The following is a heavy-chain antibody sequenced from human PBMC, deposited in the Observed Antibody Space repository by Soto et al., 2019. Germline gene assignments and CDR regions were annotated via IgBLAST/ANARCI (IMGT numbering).Heavy chain of an antibody. CDR1: GGSISSSSYF. V-gene: IGHV4-39*01. D-gene: IGHD2-21*02. CDR3: ARRPSDFWFDP. J-gene: IGHJ5*02. CDR2: IYYSGST. Sequence: ASETLSLTCTVSGGSISSSSYFWGWIRQPPGKGLEWIGSIYYSGSTYYNPSLKSRVTVSVDTSKNQFSLKLSSVTAADTAVYYCARRPSDFWFDPWGQGTLVTVSS.